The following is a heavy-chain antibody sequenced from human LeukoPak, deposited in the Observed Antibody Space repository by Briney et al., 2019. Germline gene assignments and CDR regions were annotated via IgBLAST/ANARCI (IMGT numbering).Heavy chain of an antibody. CDR3: ASSSSEGAFDI. CDR1: GGTFSSYA. Sequence: VASVKVSCKASGGTFSSYAISWVRQAPGQGLEWMGGITPIFGTANYAQKFQGRVTITADESTSTAYMELSSLRSEDTAVYYCASSSSEGAFDIWGQGTMVTVSS. V-gene: IGHV1-69*13. CDR2: ITPIFGTA. D-gene: IGHD2-2*01. J-gene: IGHJ3*02.